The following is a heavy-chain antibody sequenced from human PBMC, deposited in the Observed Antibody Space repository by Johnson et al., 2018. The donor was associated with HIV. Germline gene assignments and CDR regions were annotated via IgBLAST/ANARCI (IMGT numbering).Heavy chain of an antibody. D-gene: IGHD6-19*01. CDR1: GFTVSSNY. Sequence: VQLVESGGGLVQPGGSLRLSCAASGFTVSSNYMSWVRQAPGKGLEWVSAISGSGGSTYYADSVKGRFTISRDNSKNTLYLQMNSLRAEDTAVYYCARGKKQWLDEDAFDIWGQGTMVTVSS. CDR2: ISGSGGST. CDR3: ARGKKQWLDEDAFDI. J-gene: IGHJ3*02. V-gene: IGHV3-23*04.